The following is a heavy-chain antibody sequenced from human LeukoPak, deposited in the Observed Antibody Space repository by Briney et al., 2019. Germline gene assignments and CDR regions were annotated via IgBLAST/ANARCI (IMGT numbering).Heavy chain of an antibody. D-gene: IGHD6-13*01. CDR2: VYYTGST. J-gene: IGHJ5*02. CDR1: GDSIRSSTHY. Sequence: PSETLSLTCIVSGDSIRSSTHYWAWIRQPPGKGLEWIASVYYTGSTYCSPSLQSRVTMSVDTSKNQFSLRLTSVTAGDTAVYYCARQDRLAAGTLRWFDPWGQGTLVTVSS. CDR3: ARQDRLAAGTLRWFDP. V-gene: IGHV4-39*01.